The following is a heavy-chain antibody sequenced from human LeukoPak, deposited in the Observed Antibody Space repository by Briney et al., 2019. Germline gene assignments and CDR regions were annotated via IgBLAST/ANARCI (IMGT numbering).Heavy chain of an antibody. CDR2: ISAYNGNT. CDR1: GYTFTSYG. V-gene: IGHV1-18*01. J-gene: IGHJ6*02. D-gene: IGHD5-12*01. CDR3: ARTPYSGYDRYYYYYGMDV. Sequence: ASVKISCKASGYTFTSYGISWVRQAPGQGLEWMGWISAYNGNTNYAQKLQGRATMTTDTSTSTAYMELRSLRSDDTAVYYCARTPYSGYDRYYYYYGMDVWGQGTTVTVSS.